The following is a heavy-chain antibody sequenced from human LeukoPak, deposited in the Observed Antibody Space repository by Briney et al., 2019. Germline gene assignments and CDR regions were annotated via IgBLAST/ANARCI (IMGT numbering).Heavy chain of an antibody. V-gene: IGHV4-59*12. CDR3: ASLNGDYYFDY. D-gene: IGHD4-17*01. CDR1: GGSISSYY. Sequence: PSETLSLTCTVSGGSISSYYWSWIRQPPGKGLEWIGYIYYSGSTYYNPSLRSRVTISVDTSKNQFSLKLSSVTAADTAVYYCASLNGDYYFDYWGQGTLVTVSS. CDR2: IYYSGST. J-gene: IGHJ4*02.